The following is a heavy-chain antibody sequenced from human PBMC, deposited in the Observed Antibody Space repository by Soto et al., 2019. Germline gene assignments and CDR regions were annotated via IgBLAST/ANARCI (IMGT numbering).Heavy chain of an antibody. D-gene: IGHD4-17*01. J-gene: IGHJ4*02. V-gene: IGHV3-23*01. CDR1: GITFSSYA. CDR3: VRHYGDYVGFDY. CDR2: ISGSGGST. Sequence: EVQLLESGGGLVQPGGSLRLSCAASGITFSSYAMSWVRQAPGKGLEWVSAISGSGGSTYYADSVKGRFTISRDNSKNTLYLQMTSLHAEDTAVYYCVRHYGDYVGFDYWGQGTLVTVSS.